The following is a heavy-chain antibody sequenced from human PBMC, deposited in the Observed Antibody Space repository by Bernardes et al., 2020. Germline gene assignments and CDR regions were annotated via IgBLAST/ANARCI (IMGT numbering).Heavy chain of an antibody. CDR2: IYYSGST. CDR3: ARAPGYISNWYRADFDH. Sequence: SETLSLTCTVSGGSISTYNWNWIRQPPGKGLEWIGSIYYSGSTNYNPSLNSRVTISVDTSKNQFSLRLTSVTAADTAVYYCARAPGYISNWYRADFDHWGQGTLVAVSS. D-gene: IGHD6-13*01. J-gene: IGHJ4*02. V-gene: IGHV4-59*13. CDR1: GGSISTYN.